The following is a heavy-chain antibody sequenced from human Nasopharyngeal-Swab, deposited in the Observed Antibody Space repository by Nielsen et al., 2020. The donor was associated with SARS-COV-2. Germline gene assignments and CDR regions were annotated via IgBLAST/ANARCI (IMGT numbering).Heavy chain of an antibody. D-gene: IGHD6-25*01. V-gene: IGHV4-34*01. Sequence: WSRPPPSTGLEWVGEINHSGCTNYNPSLKSRVTISVDTSKNQFSLKLSSVTAADTAVYYCARHADSSGGWYFDYWGQGTLVTVSS. J-gene: IGHJ4*02. CDR2: INHSGCT. CDR3: ARHADSSGGWYFDY.